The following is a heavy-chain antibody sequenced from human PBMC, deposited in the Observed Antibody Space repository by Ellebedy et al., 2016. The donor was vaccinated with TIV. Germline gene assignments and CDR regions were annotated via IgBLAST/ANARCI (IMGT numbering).Heavy chain of an antibody. J-gene: IGHJ6*02. CDR2: ICSSSSTI. D-gene: IGHD2-21*01. CDR3: ARGMIASGRIHMDGLDV. CDR1: GFTFSTYS. Sequence: PGGSLRLSCVASGFTFSTYSMNWVRQAPGKGLEWVSYICSSSSTIYYADSVKGRFTISRDNSKNTLYLQMNSLRAEDTAVYYCARGMIASGRIHMDGLDVWGPGTTVTVSS. V-gene: IGHV3-48*01.